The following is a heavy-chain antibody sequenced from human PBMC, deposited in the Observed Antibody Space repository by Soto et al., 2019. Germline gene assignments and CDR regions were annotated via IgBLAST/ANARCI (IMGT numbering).Heavy chain of an antibody. J-gene: IGHJ6*02. CDR3: ARDGRVVPAATSGMDV. CDR2: IYYSGST. CDR1: GGSISSGDYY. V-gene: IGHV4-30-4*01. Sequence: SETLSLTCTVSGGSISSGDYYWSWIRQPPGKGLEWIGYIYYSGSTYYNPSLKSRVTISVDTSKNQFSLKLSSVTAADTAVYYCARDGRVVPAATSGMDVWGQGSPGHRLL. D-gene: IGHD2-2*01.